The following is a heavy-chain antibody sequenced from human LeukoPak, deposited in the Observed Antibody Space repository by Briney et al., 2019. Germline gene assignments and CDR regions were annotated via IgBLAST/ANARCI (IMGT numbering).Heavy chain of an antibody. V-gene: IGHV1-18*01. CDR3: ARESYWGSSGKGFDC. J-gene: IGHJ4*02. CDR2: ISPYNGNT. CDR1: GYTFNSYG. D-gene: IGHD7-27*01. Sequence: ASVKVSCKASGYTFNSYGISWVRQAPGQGLEWMGWISPYNGNTNYAQKFQGRVTMTTDTSTTTAYMELKSLGSDDTAVYYCARESYWGSSGKGFDCWGQGTLVTVSS.